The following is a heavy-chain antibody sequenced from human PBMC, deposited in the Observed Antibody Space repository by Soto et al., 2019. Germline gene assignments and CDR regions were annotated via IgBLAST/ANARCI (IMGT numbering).Heavy chain of an antibody. V-gene: IGHV4-59*08. CDR2: IYYSGST. CDR1: GGSISSYY. J-gene: IGHJ6*03. Sequence: QVQLQESGPGLVKPSETLSLTCTVSGGSISSYYWSWIRQPPGKGLEWIGYIYYSGSTNYNPSLKRRVTISVDTSKNQFSLKLSSVTAADTAVYYCARLIEDKLLWFGELLSSYYYMDVWGKGTTVTVSS. CDR3: ARLIEDKLLWFGELLSSYYYMDV. D-gene: IGHD3-10*01.